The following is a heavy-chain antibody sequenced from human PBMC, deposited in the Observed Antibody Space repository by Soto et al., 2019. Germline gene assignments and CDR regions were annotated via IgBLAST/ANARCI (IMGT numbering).Heavy chain of an antibody. CDR1: GGSISSGGYS. V-gene: IGHV4-30-2*03. D-gene: IGHD6-19*01. CDR2: IYHSGST. CDR3: AGQAASFSSGWHFDH. J-gene: IGHJ4*02. Sequence: SETLSLTCAVSGGSISSGGYSWSWIRQPPGKGLEWIGYIYHSGSTYYNPSLKSRVTISVDTFKNQFSLKLSSVTAADTAVYYCAGQAASFSSGWHFDHWGLGTLVTVSS.